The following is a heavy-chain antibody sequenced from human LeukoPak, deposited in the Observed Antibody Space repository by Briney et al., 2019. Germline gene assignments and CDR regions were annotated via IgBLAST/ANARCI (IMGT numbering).Heavy chain of an antibody. J-gene: IGHJ4*02. V-gene: IGHV4-59*10. CDR3: ARIIHGSYVDY. Sequence: SETLSLTCAVYGGSFSGYYWSWIRQPAGKGLEWIGRIYTSGSTNYNPSLKSRVTISVDTSKNQFSLKLSSVTAADTAVYYCARIIHGSYVDYWGQGTLVTVSS. CDR2: IYTSGST. CDR1: GGSFSGYY. D-gene: IGHD3-10*01.